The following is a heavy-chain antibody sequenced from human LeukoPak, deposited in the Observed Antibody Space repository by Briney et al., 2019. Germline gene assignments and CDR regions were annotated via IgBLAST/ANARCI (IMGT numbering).Heavy chain of an antibody. J-gene: IGHJ6*03. V-gene: IGHV4-59*01. CDR1: GASIRSYY. Sequence: SETLSLTCTVSGASIRSYYWSWIRQPPGKGLEWIGYIYYSGSTNYNPSLKSRLTISVDTSKNQFSLKLTSLTTADTAVYYCARSTGFYSYYLDVWDRGTTVTVSS. CDR2: IYYSGST. CDR3: ARSTGFYSYYLDV.